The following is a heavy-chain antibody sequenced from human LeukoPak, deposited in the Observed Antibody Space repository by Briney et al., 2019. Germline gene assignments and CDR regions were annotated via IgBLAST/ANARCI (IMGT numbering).Heavy chain of an antibody. V-gene: IGHV4-34*01. CDR3: ARSNPYYYDSSGYFGY. J-gene: IGHJ4*02. D-gene: IGHD3-22*01. CDR2: INHSGST. CDR1: GGSFSGYY. Sequence: SETLSLTCAVYGGSFSGYYWSWIRQPPGKGLEWIGEINHSGSTNYNPSLKSRVTISVDTSKNQFSLKLGSVTAADTAVYYCARSNPYYYDSSGYFGYWGQGTLVTVSS.